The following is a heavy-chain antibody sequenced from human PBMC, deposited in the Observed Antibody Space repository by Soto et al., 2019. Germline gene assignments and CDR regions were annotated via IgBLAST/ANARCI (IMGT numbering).Heavy chain of an antibody. D-gene: IGHD5-12*01. V-gene: IGHV3-53*01. CDR2: IYSSART. CDR3: ARARDGYNFLYEPT. Sequence: GGSLRLSCAASGLTVRNNYRSWVRQAPGKGLEWVSVIYSSARTDYADSVKGRFTISRDNSKRTVYLQMNSLRAEDMAMYYCARARDGYNFLYEPTWGQGTLVTV. J-gene: IGHJ4*02. CDR1: GLTVRNNY.